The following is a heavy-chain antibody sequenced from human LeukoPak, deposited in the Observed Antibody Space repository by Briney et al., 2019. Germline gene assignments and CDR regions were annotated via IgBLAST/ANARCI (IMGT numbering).Heavy chain of an antibody. CDR2: INQNGGEK. CDR1: GFTFSNFW. V-gene: IGHV3-7*04. J-gene: IGHJ4*02. CDR3: TRALDY. Sequence: GGSLRLSCATSGFTFSNFWMDWVRQAPGKGLEWVANINQNGGEKYYADSVKGRFTISRDNAKNSLYLQMNSLRVEDSAVNYCTRALDYWGQGTLVTVSS.